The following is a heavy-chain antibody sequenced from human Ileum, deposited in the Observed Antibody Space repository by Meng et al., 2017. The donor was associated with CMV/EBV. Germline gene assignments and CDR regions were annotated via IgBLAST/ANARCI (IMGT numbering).Heavy chain of an antibody. Sequence: GESLKISCSTSGFTFNNYWMHWVRQAPGKGLEWVARINGDGSSANYGDSVKGRFTTSRDNAKNTLYLQLSNLRAEDTGVYYCTRMFEGGNFGFRYWGQGTQVTVSS. J-gene: IGHJ4*02. CDR1: GFTFNNYW. CDR3: TRMFEGGNFGFRY. V-gene: IGHV3-74*01. CDR2: INGDGSSA. D-gene: IGHD3-10*01.